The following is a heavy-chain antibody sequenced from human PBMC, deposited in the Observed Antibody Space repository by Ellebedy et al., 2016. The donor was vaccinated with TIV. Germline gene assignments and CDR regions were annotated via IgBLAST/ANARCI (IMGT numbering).Heavy chain of an antibody. CDR1: GFTFSDYY. D-gene: IGHD3-3*01. J-gene: IGHJ4*02. Sequence: GGSLRLXCAASGFTFSDYYMSWIRQAPGKGLEWVSYISSSGSTIYYTDSVKGRFTISRDNAKNPLYLQMNSLRAEDTAVYYCARSLRFLEWFAPGYWGQGTLVTVSS. V-gene: IGHV3-11*01. CDR3: ARSLRFLEWFAPGY. CDR2: ISSSGSTI.